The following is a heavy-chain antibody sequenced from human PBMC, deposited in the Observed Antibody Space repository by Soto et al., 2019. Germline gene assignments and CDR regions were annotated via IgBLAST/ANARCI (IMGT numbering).Heavy chain of an antibody. CDR1: GFSFNTFD. CDR2: ILGRDDTT. D-gene: IGHD5-12*01. CDR3: TKGAWLDY. Sequence: GGSLRLSCAASGFSFNTFDMSWVRQAPGEGLEWVSVILGRDDTTYYADSVKGRFTISRDTFKNTLHLQMNSLRVEDTALYFCTKGAWLDYWGQGTLVTVSS. V-gene: IGHV3-23*01. J-gene: IGHJ4*02.